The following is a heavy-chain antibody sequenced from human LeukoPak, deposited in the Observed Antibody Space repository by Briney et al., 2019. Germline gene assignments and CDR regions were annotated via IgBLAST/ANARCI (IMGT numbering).Heavy chain of an antibody. J-gene: IGHJ4*02. CDR1: GASITSYY. CDR2: IYYSGST. V-gene: IGHV4-59*08. Sequence: SETLSLTCSVSGASITSYYWSWIRQPPGKGLEWIGDIYYSGSTDYNPSLNSRVTISVDTSKNQFSLKLSSVTAADTAVYYCASPKYNFWSGSQQTIDYWGQGTLVTVSS. D-gene: IGHD3-3*01. CDR3: ASPKYNFWSGSQQTIDY.